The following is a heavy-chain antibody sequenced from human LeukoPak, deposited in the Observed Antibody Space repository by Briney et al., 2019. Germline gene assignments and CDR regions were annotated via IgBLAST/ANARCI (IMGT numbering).Heavy chain of an antibody. Sequence: GGSLRLSCAASGFTFSGYGMHWVRQAPGKGLEWVAVISYDGSNKYYADSVKGRFTISRDNSKNTLYLQMNSLRAEDTAVYYCAKDLAGYYYDSSGYHTPDYWGQGTLVTVSS. J-gene: IGHJ4*02. CDR1: GFTFSGYG. D-gene: IGHD3-22*01. CDR2: ISYDGSNK. V-gene: IGHV3-30*18. CDR3: AKDLAGYYYDSSGYHTPDY.